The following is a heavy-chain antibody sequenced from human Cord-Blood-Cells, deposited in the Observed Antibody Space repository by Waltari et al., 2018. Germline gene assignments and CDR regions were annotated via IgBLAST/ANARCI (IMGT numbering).Heavy chain of an antibody. Sequence: QVQLVQSGAEVKKPGASVKVSCRASGYTFTSYAIKWVRQATGQRLEWMGWMNPNSGNTGYAQKFQGRVTMTRNTSISTAYMELSSLRSEDTAVYYCARVGTYCSSTSCYYWFDPWGQGTLVTVSS. CDR3: ARVGTYCSSTSCYYWFDP. V-gene: IGHV1-8*01. CDR1: GYTFTSYA. J-gene: IGHJ5*02. CDR2: MNPNSGNT. D-gene: IGHD2-2*01.